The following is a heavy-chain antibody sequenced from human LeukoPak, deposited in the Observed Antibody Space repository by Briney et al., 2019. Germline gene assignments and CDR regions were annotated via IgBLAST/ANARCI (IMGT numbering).Heavy chain of an antibody. V-gene: IGHV1-18*01. CDR1: GYTFTSYG. J-gene: IGHJ5*02. Sequence: ASVKVSCKASGYTFTSYGISWVRQAPGQGLEWMGWISAYNGNTNYAQKIQGRVTVTTDTSTSTAYMELRSLRSDDTAVYYCARGYCSSTSCFPGEDWFDPWGQGTLVTVSS. CDR3: ARGYCSSTSCFPGEDWFDP. CDR2: ISAYNGNT. D-gene: IGHD2-2*01.